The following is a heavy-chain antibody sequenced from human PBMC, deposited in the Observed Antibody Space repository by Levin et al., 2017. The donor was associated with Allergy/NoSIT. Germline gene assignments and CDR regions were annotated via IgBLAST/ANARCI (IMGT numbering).Heavy chain of an antibody. D-gene: IGHD3-16*02. J-gene: IGHJ4*02. V-gene: IGHV4-31*03. CDR3: ARATGDYVWGSYRYYFDY. CDR1: GGSISSGGYY. CDR2: IYYSGST. Sequence: SQTLSLTCTVSGGSISSGGYYWSWIRQHPGKGLEWIGYIYYSGSTYYNPSLKSRVTISVDTSKNQFSLKLSSVTAADTAVYYCARATGDYVWGSYRYYFDYWGQGTLVTVSS.